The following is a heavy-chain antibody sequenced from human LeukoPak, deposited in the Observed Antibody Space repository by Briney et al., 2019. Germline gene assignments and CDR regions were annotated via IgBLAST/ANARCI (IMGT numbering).Heavy chain of an antibody. CDR1: GASFNPYY. D-gene: IGHD6-19*01. CDR3: ARGAGWYVVDY. CDR2: IYYSGST. J-gene: IGHJ4*02. V-gene: IGHV4-59*01. Sequence: SETLSLTCTVSGASFNPYYWSWIRQPPGKGLEWIGYIYYSGSTNYNPSLKSRVTILLDTSKNHFSLKLSSVTAADTAVYYCARGAGWYVVDYWGQGTLVTVSS.